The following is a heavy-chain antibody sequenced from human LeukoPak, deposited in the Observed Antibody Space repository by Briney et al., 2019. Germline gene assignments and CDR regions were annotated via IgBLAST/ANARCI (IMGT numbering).Heavy chain of an antibody. CDR2: ISYDGSNK. CDR1: GFTFSSYA. CDR3: ARGLTQIPRLATGLGH. D-gene: IGHD2-21*02. J-gene: IGHJ4*02. Sequence: GRSLRLSCAASGFTFSSYAMHWVRQAPGKGLEWVAVISYDGSNKYYAASVKGRFTISRDNSKNTLYLEMNSLRAEDTAVYYCARGLTQIPRLATGLGHWGQGTLVTVSS. V-gene: IGHV3-30*04.